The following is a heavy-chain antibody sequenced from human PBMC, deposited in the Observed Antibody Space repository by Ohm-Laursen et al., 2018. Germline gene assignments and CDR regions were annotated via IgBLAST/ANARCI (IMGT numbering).Heavy chain of an antibody. Sequence: TQTLTLTCTFSGFSLSTSGMCVSWIRQPPGKALEWLARIDWDDDKYYRTSLKTRLTISKDTSKNQVVLIMTNMDPVDTATYHCARVDILTGYYYYWGQGTLVTVSS. CDR2: IDWDDDK. CDR1: GFSLSTSGMC. CDR3: ARVDILTGYYYY. D-gene: IGHD3-9*01. J-gene: IGHJ4*02. V-gene: IGHV2-70*11.